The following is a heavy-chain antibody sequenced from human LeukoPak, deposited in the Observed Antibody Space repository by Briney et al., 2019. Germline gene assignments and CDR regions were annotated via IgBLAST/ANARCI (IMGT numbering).Heavy chain of an antibody. V-gene: IGHV3-11*01. CDR1: GFTFSDYY. CDR3: ARDNPKHYDILTGYYAPLDY. D-gene: IGHD3-9*01. Sequence: PGGSLRLSCAASGFTFSDYYMSWIRQAPGKGLEWVSYISSSGSTIYYADSVKGRFTISRDNAKNSLYLQMNSLRAEDTAVYYCARDNPKHYDILTGYYAPLDYWGQGTLVTVSS. CDR2: ISSSGSTI. J-gene: IGHJ4*02.